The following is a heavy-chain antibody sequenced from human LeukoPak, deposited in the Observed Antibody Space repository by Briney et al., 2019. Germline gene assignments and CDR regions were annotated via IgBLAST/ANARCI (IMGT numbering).Heavy chain of an antibody. CDR2: IRSKAYGGTT. Sequence: PGRSLRLSCAASGFTFSSYGMHWVRQAPGKGLEWVGFIRSKAYGGTTEYAASVKGRFTISRDDSKSIAYLQMNSLKTEDTAVYYCTRDKGDLSWYYYGMDVWGQGTTVTVSS. CDR1: GFTFSSYG. V-gene: IGHV3-49*04. D-gene: IGHD2-21*02. J-gene: IGHJ6*02. CDR3: TRDKGDLSWYYYGMDV.